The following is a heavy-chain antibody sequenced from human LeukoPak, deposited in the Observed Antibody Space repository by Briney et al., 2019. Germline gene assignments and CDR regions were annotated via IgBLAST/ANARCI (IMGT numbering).Heavy chain of an antibody. Sequence: GGSLRLSCAASGFSFSNFAMHWVRQAPGKGLEWVALTSYDGSNHFYTDSAKGRFTISRDNSKNMLYLQMDSLGPEDTAIYYCARDPSTAPRSTNWAANLFDPWGQGTLVTVSS. J-gene: IGHJ5*02. CDR3: ARDPSTAPRSTNWAANLFDP. D-gene: IGHD6-13*01. V-gene: IGHV3-30-3*01. CDR1: GFSFSNFA. CDR2: TSYDGSNH.